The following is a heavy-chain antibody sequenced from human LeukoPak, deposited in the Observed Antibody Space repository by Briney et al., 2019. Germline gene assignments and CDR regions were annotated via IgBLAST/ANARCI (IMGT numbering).Heavy chain of an antibody. CDR3: AKATRVGMVDY. D-gene: IGHD1-14*01. CDR1: GFTFDDYG. J-gene: IGHJ4*02. V-gene: IGHV3-23*01. CDR2: ISGSGGST. Sequence: PGGSLRLSCAASGFTFDDYGMSWVRQAPGKGLEWVSAISGSGGSTYYADSVKGRFTISRDNSKNTLYLQMNSLRAEDTAVYYCAKATRVGMVDYWGQGTLVTVSS.